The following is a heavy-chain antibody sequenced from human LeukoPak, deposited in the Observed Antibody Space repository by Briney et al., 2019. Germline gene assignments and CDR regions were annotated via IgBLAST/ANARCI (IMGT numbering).Heavy chain of an antibody. J-gene: IGHJ4*02. CDR3: ARDRIRRHSYGITNYFDY. CDR2: IIPIFGTA. V-gene: IGHV1-69*05. D-gene: IGHD5-18*01. Sequence: SVKASCKASGGTFSSYAISWVRQAPGQGLEWMGRIIPIFGTANYAQKFQGRVTITTDESTSTAYMELSSLRSEDTAVYYCARDRIRRHSYGITNYFDYWGQGTLVTVSS. CDR1: GGTFSSYA.